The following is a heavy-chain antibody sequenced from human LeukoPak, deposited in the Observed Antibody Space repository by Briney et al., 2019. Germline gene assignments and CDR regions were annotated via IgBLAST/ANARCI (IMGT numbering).Heavy chain of an antibody. Sequence: ASVKVSCKASGYTFTSYGISWVRQAPGQGLEWMGWISAYNGNTNYAQRLQGRVTMTTDTSTSTAYMELRSLGSDDTAVYYCARGAADYYDSSGYYWGQGTLVTVSS. J-gene: IGHJ4*02. CDR2: ISAYNGNT. V-gene: IGHV1-18*01. D-gene: IGHD3-22*01. CDR1: GYTFTSYG. CDR3: ARGAADYYDSSGYY.